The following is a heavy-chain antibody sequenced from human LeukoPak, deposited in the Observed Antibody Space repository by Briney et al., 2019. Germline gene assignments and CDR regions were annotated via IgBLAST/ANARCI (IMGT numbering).Heavy chain of an antibody. Sequence: GGSLRLSCAVSGFTFSSYGMSWVRQAPGKGREWVANIKQDGSEKNYVDSVKGRFTISRDNAKNSLYLQMSSLRVEDTAVYYCATDRAYFVYSGQGTLVTVSS. CDR1: GFTFSSYG. CDR3: ATDRAYFVY. CDR2: IKQDGSEK. D-gene: IGHD3-10*01. V-gene: IGHV3-7*01. J-gene: IGHJ4*02.